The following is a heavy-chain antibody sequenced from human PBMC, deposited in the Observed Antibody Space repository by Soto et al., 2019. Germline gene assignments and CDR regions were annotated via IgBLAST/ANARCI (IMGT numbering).Heavy chain of an antibody. CDR1: GGSISSSSYY. CDR3: ARQGFGVLHGLVDV. Sequence: SETLSLTCTVSGGSISSSSYYWGWIRQPPWKGLEWIGSIFYSGSTYYNPSLKGRVSISVDTSKNQFSLTLTSVTAADTAVYYCARQGFGVLHGLVDVWGQGTTVTVSS. V-gene: IGHV4-39*07. CDR2: IFYSGST. J-gene: IGHJ6*02. D-gene: IGHD3-10*01.